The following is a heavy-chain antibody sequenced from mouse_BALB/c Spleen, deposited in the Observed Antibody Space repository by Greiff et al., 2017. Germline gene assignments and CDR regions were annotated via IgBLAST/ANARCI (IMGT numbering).Heavy chain of an antibody. CDR1: GFSLTSYG. V-gene: IGHV2-9*02. CDR3: AREFPYYRYDDDAMDY. Sequence: QVQLQQSGPGLVAPSQSLSITCTVSGFSLTSYGVHWVRQPPGKGLEWLGVIWAGGSTNYNSALMSRLSISKDNSKSQVFLKMNSLQTDDTAMYYCAREFPYYRYDDDAMDYWGQGTSVTVSS. J-gene: IGHJ4*01. CDR2: IWAGGST. D-gene: IGHD2-14*01.